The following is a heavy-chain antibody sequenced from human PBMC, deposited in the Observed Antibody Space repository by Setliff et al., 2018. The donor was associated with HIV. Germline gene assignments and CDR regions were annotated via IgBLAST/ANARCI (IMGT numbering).Heavy chain of an antibody. D-gene: IGHD6-13*01. CDR3: ASSWSRIRYYGMDV. CDR2: ILGIFGTT. J-gene: IGHJ6*02. Sequence: GASVKVSCKTSGDAFNSNAISWVRQAPGQVLEWMGGILGIFGTTSYAQKFQGRVTITTDGSTGTSYMELSSLRSEDTAVHYWASSWSRIRYYGMDVWGQGTTVTVSS. V-gene: IGHV1-69*05. CDR1: GDAFNSNA.